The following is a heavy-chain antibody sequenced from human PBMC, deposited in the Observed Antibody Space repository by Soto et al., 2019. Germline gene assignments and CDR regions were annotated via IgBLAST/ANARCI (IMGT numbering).Heavy chain of an antibody. CDR1: GFAFSNYA. V-gene: IGHV3-23*01. CDR2: ISTSIDAT. CDR3: AKDRTVAARHFDY. J-gene: IGHJ4*02. D-gene: IGHD6-6*01. Sequence: GGSLRLSCAASGFAFSNYAMHWVRQAPGKGLEWVSSISTSIDATYYADSVKGRFTISRDDSKNTLYLQMNSLRAEDSAVYYYAKDRTVAARHFDYWGQGTQVTVSS.